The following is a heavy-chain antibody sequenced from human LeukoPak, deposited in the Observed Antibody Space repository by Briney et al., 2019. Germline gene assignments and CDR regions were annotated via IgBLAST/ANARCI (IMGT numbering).Heavy chain of an antibody. Sequence: GGSLRLSCAASGFTFSSYSMNWVRQAPGKGPEWVSSISSSSSYIYYADSVKGRFTISRDNAKNSLYLQMNSLRAEDTAVYYCARDVSAGYSSSWYFDYWGRGTLVTVSS. J-gene: IGHJ4*02. CDR2: ISSSSSYI. V-gene: IGHV3-21*01. CDR1: GFTFSSYS. CDR3: ARDVSAGYSSSWYFDY. D-gene: IGHD6-13*01.